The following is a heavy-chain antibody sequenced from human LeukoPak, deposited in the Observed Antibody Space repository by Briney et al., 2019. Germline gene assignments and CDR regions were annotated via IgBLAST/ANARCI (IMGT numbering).Heavy chain of an antibody. CDR3: ARDFGPRLYAFDV. CDR2: ISVSSRNVI. D-gene: IGHD3-16*01. CDR1: GFTFSSYS. V-gene: IGHV3-48*04. J-gene: IGHJ3*01. Sequence: GGSLRLSCAASGFTFSSYSMNWVRQAPGKGLEWLSYISVSSRNVIDYADAVKGRFTISRDDAKNSLYLQMNSLRAEDTAVYFCARDFGPRLYAFDVWGQGTMITVSS.